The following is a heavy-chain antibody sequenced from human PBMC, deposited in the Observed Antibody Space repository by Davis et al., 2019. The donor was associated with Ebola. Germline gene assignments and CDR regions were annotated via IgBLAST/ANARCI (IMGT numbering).Heavy chain of an antibody. Sequence: PSETLSLTCTVSGGPISSYYCSWTRQPPGKALEWTGYIYHRGSTTYNPPLKSRATISVYTSKRQFSLKLTSVTAADTAVYYCARANIWSGYNRQLRYYYYIDVWGKGTTVTVSS. CDR2: IYHRGST. J-gene: IGHJ6*03. CDR3: ARANIWSGYNRQLRYYYYIDV. CDR1: GGPISSYY. D-gene: IGHD3-3*01. V-gene: IGHV4-59*12.